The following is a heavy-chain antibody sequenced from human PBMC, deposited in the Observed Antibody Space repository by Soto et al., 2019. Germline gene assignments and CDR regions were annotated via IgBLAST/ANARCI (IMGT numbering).Heavy chain of an antibody. Sequence: SETLSLTCAVYGGSFSGYYWSWIRQPPGKGLEWIGEINHSGSTNYNPSLKSRVTISVDTSKNQFSLKLSSVTAADTAVYYCARGHHPWYDFWSGYSTPYFDYWGQGTLVTVSS. D-gene: IGHD3-3*01. CDR2: INHSGST. J-gene: IGHJ4*02. V-gene: IGHV4-34*01. CDR1: GGSFSGYY. CDR3: ARGHHPWYDFWSGYSTPYFDY.